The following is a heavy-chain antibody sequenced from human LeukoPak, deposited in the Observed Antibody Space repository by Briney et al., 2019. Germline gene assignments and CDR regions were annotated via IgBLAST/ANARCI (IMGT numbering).Heavy chain of an antibody. Sequence: SETLSLTCIVSSGFISSYYWSWIRQTPGKGLEWIAFINYSGRIKYNPSLQSRVSISPDTSKNHFSLQLRSVMAVDTAVYYCARLVDYDNSGDPDIFDIWGQGTIVSIS. V-gene: IGHV4-59*01. CDR1: SGFISSYY. D-gene: IGHD3-22*01. CDR3: ARLVDYDNSGDPDIFDI. CDR2: INYSGRI. J-gene: IGHJ3*02.